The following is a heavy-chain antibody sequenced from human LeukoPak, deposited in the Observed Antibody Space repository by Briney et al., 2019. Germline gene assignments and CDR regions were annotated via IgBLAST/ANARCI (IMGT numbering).Heavy chain of an antibody. CDR2: ISSSSSYI. CDR3: ARDGSSWYMDY. D-gene: IGHD6-13*01. CDR1: GFTFSSYS. Sequence: GGSLRLSCAASGFTFSSYSMNWVRQAPGKGLEWVSSISSSSSYIYYADSVKGRFTISRDNARNSLYLQMDSLRVEDTALYYCARDGSSWYMDYWGQGTLVTVSS. J-gene: IGHJ4*02. V-gene: IGHV3-21*01.